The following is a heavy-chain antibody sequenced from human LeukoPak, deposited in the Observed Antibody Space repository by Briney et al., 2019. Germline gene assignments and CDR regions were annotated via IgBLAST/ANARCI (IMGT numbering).Heavy chain of an antibody. Sequence: ASVKVSCKASGYTFTSYGIIWVRQAPGQGLEWMGWISAYNGNTNYAQKLQGRVTMTTDTSTSTAYMELRSLRSDDTAVYYCARDRSGLQLWLTKGPPFDYWGQGTLVTVSS. J-gene: IGHJ4*02. CDR2: ISAYNGNT. D-gene: IGHD5-18*01. CDR3: ARDRSGLQLWLTKGPPFDY. V-gene: IGHV1-18*01. CDR1: GYTFTSYG.